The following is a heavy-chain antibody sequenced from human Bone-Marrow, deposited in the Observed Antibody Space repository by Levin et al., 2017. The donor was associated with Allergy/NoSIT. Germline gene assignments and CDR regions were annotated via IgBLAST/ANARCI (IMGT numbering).Heavy chain of an antibody. J-gene: IGHJ3*02. CDR3: ARDIRSGYYDSSADDAFDI. D-gene: IGHD3-22*01. V-gene: IGHV3-66*01. CDR2: LYSGGRT. Sequence: SCAASGFNVITKYMTWVRQAPGKGLEWVSVLYSGGRTHYADSVKGRFTISRDNSSNTLYLQMNSLRAEDTAVYYCARDIRSGYYDSSADDAFDIWGQGTLVTVSS. CDR1: GFNVITKY.